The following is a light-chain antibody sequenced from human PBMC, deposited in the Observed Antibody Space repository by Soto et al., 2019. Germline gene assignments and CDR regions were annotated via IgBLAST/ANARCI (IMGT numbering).Light chain of an antibody. J-gene: IGLJ3*02. CDR1: TGDVTSGRY. CDR2: DTN. Sequence: QAVVTQVPSLTVSPGGTVTLTCGSSTGDVTSGRYPYWFQQKPGQAPRKLIYDTNNKHSWTPARFSGSLVGGKAALTLSGAQKEDEAEYYCSLSYSTGRVFGGGTKLTVL. V-gene: IGLV7-46*01. CDR3: SLSYSTGRV.